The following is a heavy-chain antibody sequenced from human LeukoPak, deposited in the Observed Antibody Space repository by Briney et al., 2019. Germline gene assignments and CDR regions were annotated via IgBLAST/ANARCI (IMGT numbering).Heavy chain of an antibody. V-gene: IGHV3-30-3*02. D-gene: IGHD6-19*01. CDR2: ISYDGSNK. CDR3: AKMSEWLPPGGFDY. Sequence: GGSLRLSCAASGFTFSSYAMHWVRQAPGKGLEWVAVISYDGSNKYYADSVKGRFTISRDNSKNTLYLQMNSLRAEDTAVYYCAKMSEWLPPGGFDYWGQGTLVTVSS. CDR1: GFTFSSYA. J-gene: IGHJ4*02.